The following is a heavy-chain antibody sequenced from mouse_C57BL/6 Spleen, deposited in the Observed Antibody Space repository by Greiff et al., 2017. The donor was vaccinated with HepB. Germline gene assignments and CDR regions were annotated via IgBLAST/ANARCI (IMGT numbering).Heavy chain of an antibody. Sequence: QVQLKESGAELVRPGASVTLSCKASGYTFTDYEMHWVKQTPVHGLEWIGAIDPETGGTAYNQKFKGKAILTADKSSSTAYMELRSLTSEDSAVYYCTRGNYGNYVGWYFDVWGTGTTVTVSS. CDR2: IDPETGGT. J-gene: IGHJ1*03. CDR3: TRGNYGNYVGWYFDV. V-gene: IGHV1-15*01. CDR1: GYTFTDYE. D-gene: IGHD2-1*01.